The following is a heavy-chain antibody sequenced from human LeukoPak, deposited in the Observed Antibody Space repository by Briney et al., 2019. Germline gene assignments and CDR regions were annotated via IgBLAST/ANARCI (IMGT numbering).Heavy chain of an antibody. V-gene: IGHV3-48*03. CDR3: MRPTGY. CDR1: GFTFSNYE. Sequence: GGSLRLSCAASGFTFSNYEINWVRQAPGKGLEWVSYISSSGGTIHYADSVKGRFSISRDNVENSLYLQMNSLRAEDTAVYYCMRPTGYSGRGTLVTVSS. CDR2: ISSSGGTI. D-gene: IGHD2-8*02. J-gene: IGHJ4*02.